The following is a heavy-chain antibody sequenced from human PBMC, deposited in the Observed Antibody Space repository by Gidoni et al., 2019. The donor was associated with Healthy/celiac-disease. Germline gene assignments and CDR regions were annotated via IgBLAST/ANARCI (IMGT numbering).Heavy chain of an antibody. CDR1: GGSFSGYY. J-gene: IGHJ4*02. V-gene: IGHV4-34*01. D-gene: IGHD6-13*01. CDR3: AIPGSSSSWYISDY. Sequence: QVQLQQWGAGLLKPSETLSLTCAVYGGSFSGYYWSWIRQPPGKGLEWIGEINHSGSTNYNPSLKSRVTISVDTSKNQFSLKLSSVTAADTAVYYCAIPGSSSSWYISDYWGQGTLVTVSS. CDR2: INHSGST.